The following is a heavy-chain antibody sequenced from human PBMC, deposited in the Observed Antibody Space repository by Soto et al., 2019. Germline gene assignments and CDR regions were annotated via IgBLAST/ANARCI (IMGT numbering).Heavy chain of an antibody. J-gene: IGHJ4*02. Sequence: GGSLRLSCAASGFTFSTYSLSWVLQAPGKGLEWVSAISANGQGIYYADSVRGRFTISRDKSKSTIFLHMDSLRAEDTAVYYCAQDRNYPRDQFHYWGQGTLVTVSS. CDR2: ISANGQGI. CDR1: GFTFSTYS. CDR3: AQDRNYPRDQFHY. D-gene: IGHD1-7*01. V-gene: IGHV3-23*01.